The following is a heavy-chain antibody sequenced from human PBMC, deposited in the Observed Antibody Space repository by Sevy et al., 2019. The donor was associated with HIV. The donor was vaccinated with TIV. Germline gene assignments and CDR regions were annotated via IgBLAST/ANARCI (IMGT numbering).Heavy chain of an antibody. D-gene: IGHD2-2*01. Sequence: GESLKISCAASGFTFSSYWMHWVRQAPGKGLVWVSRINSDGSSTSYADSVKGRFTISRDNAKNTLYLQMNSLRAEDTAVYYCARGLKSAYCSSTSCYYYYGMDVWGQGTTVTVSS. CDR2: INSDGSST. J-gene: IGHJ6*02. CDR3: ARGLKSAYCSSTSCYYYYGMDV. V-gene: IGHV3-74*01. CDR1: GFTFSSYW.